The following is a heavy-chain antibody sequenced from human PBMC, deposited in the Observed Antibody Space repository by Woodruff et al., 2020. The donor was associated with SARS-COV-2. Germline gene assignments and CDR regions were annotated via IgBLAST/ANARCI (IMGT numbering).Heavy chain of an antibody. J-gene: IGHJ4*02. V-gene: IGHV1-2*02. D-gene: IGHD3-22*01. Sequence: PNSGGTNYAQKFQGRVTMTRDTSISTAYMELSRLRSDDTAVYYCARLIGSPSHFDYWGQGTLV. CDR3: ARLIGSPSHFDY. CDR2: PNSGGT.